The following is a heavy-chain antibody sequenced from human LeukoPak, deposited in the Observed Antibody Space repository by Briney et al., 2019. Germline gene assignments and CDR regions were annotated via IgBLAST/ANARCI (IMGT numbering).Heavy chain of an antibody. J-gene: IGHJ4*02. V-gene: IGHV4-39*01. D-gene: IGHD3-10*01. CDR2: IYYSGST. Sequence: SETLSLTCTVSGGSISSSSYYWCWIRQPPGKGLEWIGSIYYSGSTYYNPSLKSRVTISVDTSKNQFSLKLSSVTAADTAVYYCATTMVRGVPRNWGQGTLVTVSS. CDR1: GGSISSSSYY. CDR3: ATTMVRGVPRN.